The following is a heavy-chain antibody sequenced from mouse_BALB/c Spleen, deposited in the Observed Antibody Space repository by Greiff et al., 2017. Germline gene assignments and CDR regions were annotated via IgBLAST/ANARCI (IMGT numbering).Heavy chain of an antibody. CDR3: ARGGSYGNYYYYAMDY. V-gene: IGHV1-55*01. Sequence: QVQLKQPGAELVKPGTSVKLSCKASGYNFTSYWINWVKLRPGQGLEWIGDIYPGSGSTNYNEKFKSKATLTVDTSSSTAYMQLSSLASEDSALYYCARGGSYGNYYYYAMDYWGQGTSVTVSS. J-gene: IGHJ4*01. D-gene: IGHD2-10*02. CDR2: IYPGSGST. CDR1: GYNFTSYW.